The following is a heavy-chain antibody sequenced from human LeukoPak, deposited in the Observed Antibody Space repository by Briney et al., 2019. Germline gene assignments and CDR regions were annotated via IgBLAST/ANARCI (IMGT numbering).Heavy chain of an antibody. D-gene: IGHD6-19*01. CDR2: IWSDGSNK. Sequence: TGGSLRLSCAASGFTLSSYSMNWVRRAPGKGLEWVAVIWSDGSNKYYGDSVKGRFTISRDNSNNTLYLQMNSLRAEDTAVYYCARGWAVAGNPNWFDSWGQGTLVTVSS. CDR3: ARGWAVAGNPNWFDS. V-gene: IGHV3-33*08. CDR1: GFTLSSYS. J-gene: IGHJ5*01.